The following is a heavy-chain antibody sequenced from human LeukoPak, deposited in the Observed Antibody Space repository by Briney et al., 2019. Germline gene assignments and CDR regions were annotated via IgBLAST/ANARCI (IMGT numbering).Heavy chain of an antibody. Sequence: KSAETLSLTCTVSGGSISSYYWSWIRQPPGKGLEWIGYIYCSGSTNYNPSLKSRVTISVDTSKNQFSLKLSSVTAADTAVYYCASGGLYCSGGSCYSGYYFDYWGQGTLVTVSS. J-gene: IGHJ4*02. V-gene: IGHV4-59*01. D-gene: IGHD2-15*01. CDR1: GGSISSYY. CDR3: ASGGLYCSGGSCYSGYYFDY. CDR2: IYCSGST.